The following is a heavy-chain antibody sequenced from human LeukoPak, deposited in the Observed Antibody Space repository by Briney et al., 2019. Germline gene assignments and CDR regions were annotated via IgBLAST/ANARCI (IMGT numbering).Heavy chain of an antibody. Sequence: PGGSLRLSCAASGFTFSNYDINWVRQTPGKGLEWISFISSSGSTKYYADSVKGRFTISRDNAKNSLYLQMNSLRAEDTAVYYCARGGFDFWGRGTMVTVSS. CDR3: ARGGFDF. CDR2: ISSSGSTK. J-gene: IGHJ3*01. V-gene: IGHV3-48*03. CDR1: GFTFSNYD.